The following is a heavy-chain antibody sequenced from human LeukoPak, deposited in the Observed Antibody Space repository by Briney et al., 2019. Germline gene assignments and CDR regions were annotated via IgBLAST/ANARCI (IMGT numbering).Heavy chain of an antibody. CDR2: IYYSGST. V-gene: IGHV4-39*01. J-gene: IGHJ5*02. CDR1: GGSISSSSFY. CDR3: ARQHYDFSNGYFNWLDL. Sequence: PSETLSLTCTVSGGSISSSSFYWGCVRQPPGKGREWIVSIYYSGSTYDNPSRKSRVTISVDTSKHQFSLKLRSVTAADTAVYYCARQHYDFSNGYFNWLDLWGQGTLVTVSS. D-gene: IGHD3-3*01.